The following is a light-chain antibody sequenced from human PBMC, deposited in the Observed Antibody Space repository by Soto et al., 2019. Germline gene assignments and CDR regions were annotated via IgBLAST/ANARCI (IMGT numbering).Light chain of an antibody. CDR3: QQYNDYSQYT. CDR1: QGISTC. V-gene: IGKV1-5*03. CDR2: EAS. Sequence: DIQMTQSPSTLSASVGDRVTITCRASQGISTCLAWYQQKPGKAPKLLISEASTLESGVPSRFSGSGSGTEFPLTISSLQPDDFATYFCQQYNDYSQYTFGQGTKLEI. J-gene: IGKJ2*01.